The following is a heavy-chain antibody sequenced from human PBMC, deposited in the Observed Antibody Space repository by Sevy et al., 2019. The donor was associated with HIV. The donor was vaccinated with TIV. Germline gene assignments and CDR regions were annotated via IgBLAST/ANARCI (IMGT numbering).Heavy chain of an antibody. CDR3: GRPTESTVISYWFDP. CDR1: GFTFSSYA. V-gene: IGHV3-23*01. D-gene: IGHD1-1*01. J-gene: IGHJ5*02. Sequence: GSLRLSCAASGFTFSSYAMSWVRQAPGKGLEWVSGISSGGGAGTYYADSVKGRFTISRDNSKNTLYLQMDSLRAEDTALYYCGRPTESTVISYWFDPWGQGTLVTVS. CDR2: ISSGGGAGT.